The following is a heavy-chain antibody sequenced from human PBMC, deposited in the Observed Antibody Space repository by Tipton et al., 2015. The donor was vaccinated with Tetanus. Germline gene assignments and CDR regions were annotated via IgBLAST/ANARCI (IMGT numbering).Heavy chain of an antibody. CDR1: GGPISGHY. J-gene: IGHJ2*01. V-gene: IGHV4-59*11. Sequence: LRLSCTVSGGPISGHYWSWIRQTPGRGLEWIGYISYAGYTSYSPSLKNRVTMSVDTSKNQFSLKLKSVTAADTAVHYCAREMNRFFDIWGRGTLVTVSS. CDR2: ISYAGYT. CDR3: AREMNRFFDI. D-gene: IGHD1-14*01.